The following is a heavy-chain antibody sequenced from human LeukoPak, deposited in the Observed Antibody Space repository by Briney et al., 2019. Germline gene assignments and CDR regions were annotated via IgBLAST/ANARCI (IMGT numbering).Heavy chain of an antibody. CDR2: IYYSGST. J-gene: IGHJ4*02. D-gene: IGHD6-19*01. CDR3: ARLETTGAGVAVAASFFFDY. Sequence: SETLSLTCSVSGASISSSSYYWGWIRRPPGKGLEWIGTIYYSGSTYYNTSLKSRVTISVDTSENQFSLKLSSVTAADTAVYYCARLETTGAGVAVAASFFFDYWGQGTLVTVSS. V-gene: IGHV4-39*01. CDR1: GASISSSSYY.